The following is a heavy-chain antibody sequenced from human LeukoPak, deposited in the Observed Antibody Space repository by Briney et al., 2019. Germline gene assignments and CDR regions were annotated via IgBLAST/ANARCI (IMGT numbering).Heavy chain of an antibody. CDR2: ISGNGGET. CDR3: VKGGHQSPFDP. Sequence: GGSLRLSCAASGLTFRNYAMTWVRQAPGKGLEWVSTISGNGGETFYADSVKGRFTISRDNSENTHYLQVNILRAEDTAVYYCVKGGHQSPFDPWGQGTLVTVSS. CDR1: GLTFRNYA. D-gene: IGHD2-2*01. V-gene: IGHV3-23*01. J-gene: IGHJ5*02.